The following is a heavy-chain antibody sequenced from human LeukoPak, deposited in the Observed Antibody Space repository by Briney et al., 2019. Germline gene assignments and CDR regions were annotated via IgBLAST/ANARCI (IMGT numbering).Heavy chain of an antibody. CDR2: IDCDDDK. V-gene: IGHV2-70*11. CDR1: GFSLSTSGMC. Sequence: SGPALVKPTQTLTLTCTFSGFSLSTSGMCVSWIRQPPGKALERLARIDCDDDKYYSTSLKTRLTISKHTSKNQVVLTMTNMDPVDTATYYCARMANNYYDSSGYYPPDYWGQGTLVTVSS. CDR3: ARMANNYYDSSGYYPPDY. D-gene: IGHD3-22*01. J-gene: IGHJ4*02.